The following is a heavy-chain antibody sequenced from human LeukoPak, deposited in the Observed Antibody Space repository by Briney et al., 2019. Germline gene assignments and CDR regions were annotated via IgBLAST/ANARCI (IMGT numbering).Heavy chain of an antibody. J-gene: IGHJ5*02. CDR2: IWYDGSNK. CDR3: ASVAYYYGSGSPGENWFDP. CDR1: GFTFGSYG. V-gene: IGHV3-33*01. Sequence: GRSLRLSCAGSGFTFGSYGMHWVRQAPGKGLEWVAVIWYDGSNKYYADSVKGRFTISRDNSKNTLYLQMNSLRAEDTAVYYCASVAYYYGSGSPGENWFDPWGQGTLVTVSS. D-gene: IGHD3-10*01.